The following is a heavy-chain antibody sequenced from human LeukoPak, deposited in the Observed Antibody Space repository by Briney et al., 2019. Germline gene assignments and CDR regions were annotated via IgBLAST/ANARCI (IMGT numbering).Heavy chain of an antibody. CDR2: FFYGGDT. V-gene: IGHV4-39*07. J-gene: IGHJ4*02. Sequence: SETLSLTCTISDVSISSSTYYWGRIRQPPGKGLEWIGSFFYGGDTYYNPSLKSRVTISADTSKNQFSLKLSSVTAADTAVYYCARHSYLNGCFGYWGQGTLVTVSS. CDR3: ARHSYLNGCFGY. CDR1: DVSISSSTYY. D-gene: IGHD4/OR15-4a*01.